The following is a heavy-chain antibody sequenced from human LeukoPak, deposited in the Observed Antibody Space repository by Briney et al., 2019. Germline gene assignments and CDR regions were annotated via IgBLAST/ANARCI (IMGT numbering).Heavy chain of an antibody. V-gene: IGHV1-46*01. J-gene: IGHJ4*02. CDR3: ARVGGIAARRNYFDY. Sequence: ASVKVSCKASGYTFASYYMHWVRQAPGQGLEWMGIINPSGGSTSYAQKFQGRVTMTRDTSTSTVYMELSSLRSEDTAVYYCARVGGIAARRNYFDYWGQGTLVTVSS. CDR1: GYTFASYY. D-gene: IGHD6-6*01. CDR2: INPSGGST.